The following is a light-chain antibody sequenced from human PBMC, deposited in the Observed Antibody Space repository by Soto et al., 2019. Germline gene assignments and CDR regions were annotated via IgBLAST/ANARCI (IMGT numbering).Light chain of an antibody. CDR1: QSVRNN. J-gene: IGKJ2*01. CDR2: GAS. CDR3: QQYEDWPLYT. Sequence: EIVMTQSPATLSVSPGATATLSCRASQSVRNNLAWYKQQPGRIPSLLIYGASTRATGVPGRFSGSGSGTEFTLTISSLQSEDFGVYYCQQYEDWPLYTFGQGTKLEIK. V-gene: IGKV3-15*01.